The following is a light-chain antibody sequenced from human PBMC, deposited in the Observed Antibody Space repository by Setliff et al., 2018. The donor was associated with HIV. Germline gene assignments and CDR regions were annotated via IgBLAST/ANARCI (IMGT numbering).Light chain of an antibody. J-gene: IGLJ1*01. V-gene: IGLV2-14*01. CDR3: SSYASSYPYV. Sequence: VLTQPASVSGSPGQSITISCTGTSSDVSAYKYVSWYQQHPGKAPKLMIYEVTNRPSGVSNRFSGSKSGNTASLTISGLQAEDEADYYCSSYASSYPYVFGTGTKVTVL. CDR2: EVT. CDR1: SSDVSAYKY.